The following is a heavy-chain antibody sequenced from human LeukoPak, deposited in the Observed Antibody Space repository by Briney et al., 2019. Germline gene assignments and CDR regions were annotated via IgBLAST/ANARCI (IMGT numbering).Heavy chain of an antibody. CDR1: GYTFTSYG. CDR3: ARGGSGSYFPWLGP. J-gene: IGHJ5*02. CDR2: ISAYNGNT. Sequence: ASVKVSCKASGYTFTSYGISWVRQAPGQGLEWMGWISAYNGNTNYAQKFQGRVTMTRDTSISTAYMELSSLRSDGTAVYYCARGGSGSYFPWLGPWGQGTLVTVSS. D-gene: IGHD3-10*01. V-gene: IGHV1-18*01.